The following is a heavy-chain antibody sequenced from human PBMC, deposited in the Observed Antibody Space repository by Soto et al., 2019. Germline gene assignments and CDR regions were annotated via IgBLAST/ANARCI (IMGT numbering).Heavy chain of an antibody. V-gene: IGHV3-23*01. J-gene: IGHJ4*02. CDR2: ISGSGDKT. Sequence: PGGSLRLSCAASGLTFSSYVMSWVRQAPGKGLEWVSVISGSGDKTYYADSVKGRFTISRDNSKSTLYLQMNSLRVEDTAVYYCVVAMTPYYFDFWGQGTLVTVSS. D-gene: IGHD2-15*01. CDR3: VVAMTPYYFDF. CDR1: GLTFSSYV.